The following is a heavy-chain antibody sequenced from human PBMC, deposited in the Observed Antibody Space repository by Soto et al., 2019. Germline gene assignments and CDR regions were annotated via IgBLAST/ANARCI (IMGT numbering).Heavy chain of an antibody. CDR2: IVVGSGNT. CDR1: GFTFTSSA. J-gene: IGHJ6*02. CDR3: AADHNYDFWSGYPRRYYYGMDV. Sequence: QMQLVQSGPEVKKPGTSVKVSCKASGFTFTSSAVQWVRQARGQRLEWIGWIVVGSGNTNYAQKFQERVTITRDMSTSTAYMELSSLRSEDTAVYYCAADHNYDFWSGYPRRYYYGMDVWGQGTTVTVYS. V-gene: IGHV1-58*01. D-gene: IGHD3-3*01.